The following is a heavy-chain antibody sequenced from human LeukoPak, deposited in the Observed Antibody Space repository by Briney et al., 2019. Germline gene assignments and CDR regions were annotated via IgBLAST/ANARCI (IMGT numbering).Heavy chain of an antibody. CDR3: ARGMYYYDSSGTGY. CDR2: INPNSGGT. D-gene: IGHD3-22*01. CDR1: GYTFTGYY. J-gene: IGHJ4*02. Sequence: ASVRVSCKASGYTFTGYYMHWVRQAPGQGLEWMGWINPNSGGTNYAQKFQGRVTMTRDTSISTAYMELSRLRSDDTAVYYCARGMYYYDSSGTGYWGQGTLATVSS. V-gene: IGHV1-2*02.